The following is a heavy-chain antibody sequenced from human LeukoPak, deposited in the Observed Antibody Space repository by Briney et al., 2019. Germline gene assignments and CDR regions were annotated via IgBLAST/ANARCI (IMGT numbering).Heavy chain of an antibody. J-gene: IGHJ4*02. V-gene: IGHV3-7*01. CDR3: ARTHQHDSSGYRPIEC. CDR1: GFTFSINW. Sequence: GGSLRLSCAASGFTFSINWMSWVRQAPGKGLEWVANIKQDGSEKDYVDSVKGRFTISRDNAKNSLYLQMSSLRAEDTAVYYCARTHQHDSSGYRPIECWGQGTLVTVSS. CDR2: IKQDGSEK. D-gene: IGHD3-22*01.